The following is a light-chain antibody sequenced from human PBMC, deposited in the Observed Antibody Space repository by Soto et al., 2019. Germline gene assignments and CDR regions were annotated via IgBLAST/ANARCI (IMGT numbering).Light chain of an antibody. Sequence: YELTQTSSVSVAPGQTARISCGGNNIGGKSVHWYQQKPGQAPVVVVYDDSDRPSGIPERFSGSNSGNTATLTISRVEAGDEADYHCRVWDDNSDHHVFGTGTKVTVL. J-gene: IGLJ1*01. CDR3: RVWDDNSDHHV. V-gene: IGLV3-21*02. CDR1: NIGGKS. CDR2: DDS.